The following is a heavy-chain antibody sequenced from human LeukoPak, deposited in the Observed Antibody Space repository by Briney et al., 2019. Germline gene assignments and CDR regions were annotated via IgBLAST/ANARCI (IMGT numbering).Heavy chain of an antibody. Sequence: GGSLRLSCVASGFTFRTYGMNWVRQAPGKGLEWVSGISPSGGGTYYADSVKGRFTIFRDDYKNTLSLQMNSLRVEGTAIYYCAEPQKSFAVVVAATSSDFDIWGQGTMVTVSS. CDR1: GFTFRTYG. CDR2: ISPSGGGT. J-gene: IGHJ3*02. D-gene: IGHD2-15*01. V-gene: IGHV3-23*01. CDR3: AEPQKSFAVVVAATSSDFDI.